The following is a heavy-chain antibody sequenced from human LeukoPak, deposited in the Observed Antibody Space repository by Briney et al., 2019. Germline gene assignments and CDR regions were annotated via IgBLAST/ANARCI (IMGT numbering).Heavy chain of an antibody. CDR2: ITSGGSA. J-gene: IGHJ4*02. CDR3: APSGWYGPFDY. V-gene: IGHV3-23*01. CDR1: GFTFSTYA. Sequence: TGGSLRLSCAASGFTFSTYAMSWVRQAPGKGLEWVSVITSGGSAYYADSVKGRFTISRDNSKNTLYLQMNSLRGEDTAEYYCAPSGWYGPFDYWGQGTLVTVSS. D-gene: IGHD6-19*01.